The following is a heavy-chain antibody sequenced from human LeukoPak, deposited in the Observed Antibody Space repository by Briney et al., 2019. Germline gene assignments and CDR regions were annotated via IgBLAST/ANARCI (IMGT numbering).Heavy chain of an antibody. CDR2: ISGSGGST. CDR3: AKVREARYSSSWYYFDY. CDR1: GFTFSSYA. J-gene: IGHJ4*02. V-gene: IGHV3-23*01. Sequence: GGSLRLSCAASGFTFSSYAMSWVRQAPGKGLEWVSAISGSGGSTYYADSVKGRFTISRDNSKNTLYLQMNSLRAEDTAVYYCAKVREARYSSSWYYFDYCGQGTLVTVSS. D-gene: IGHD6-13*01.